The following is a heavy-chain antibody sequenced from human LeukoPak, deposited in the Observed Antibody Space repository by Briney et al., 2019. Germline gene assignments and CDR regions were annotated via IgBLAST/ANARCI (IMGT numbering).Heavy chain of an antibody. D-gene: IGHD6-13*01. V-gene: IGHV4-59*01. CDR2: IYYSGAT. Sequence: SETLSLTSTVSAGSITSYYWSWIRQPPRERLEGIGYIYYSGATNYNPSHKSRVTISVETSKNHFYLKLRSVTAVDTAVYYCARXXXLVENYFDYWGQGTLATVSS. J-gene: IGHJ4*02. CDR3: ARXXXLVENYFDY. CDR1: AGSITSYY.